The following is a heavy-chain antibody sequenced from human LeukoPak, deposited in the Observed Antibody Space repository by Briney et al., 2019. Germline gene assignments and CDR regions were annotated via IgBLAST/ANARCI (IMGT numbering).Heavy chain of an antibody. V-gene: IGHV4-39*01. CDR1: GGSISSSSYY. Sequence: SETLSLTCTVSGGSISSSSYYWGWIRQPPGKGLEWIGSIYYSGSTYYNPSLKSRVTISVDTSKNQFSLKLSSVTAADTAVYYCARRVITFGGVIAFDYWGQGTLVTVSS. CDR2: IYYSGST. CDR3: ARRVITFGGVIAFDY. D-gene: IGHD3-16*02. J-gene: IGHJ4*02.